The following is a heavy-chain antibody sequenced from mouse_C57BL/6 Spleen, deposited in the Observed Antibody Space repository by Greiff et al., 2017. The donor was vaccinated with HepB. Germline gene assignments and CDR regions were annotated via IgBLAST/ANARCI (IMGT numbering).Heavy chain of an antibody. D-gene: IGHD3-2*02. Sequence: QVHVKQSGAELVRPGASVTLSCKASGYTFTDYEMHWVKQTPVHGLEWIGAIDPETGGTAYNQKFKGKAILTADKSSSTAYMELRSLTSEDSAVYYGTRQLRLYYAMDYWGQGTSVTVSS. CDR3: TRQLRLYYAMDY. V-gene: IGHV1-15*01. J-gene: IGHJ4*01. CDR2: IDPETGGT. CDR1: GYTFTDYE.